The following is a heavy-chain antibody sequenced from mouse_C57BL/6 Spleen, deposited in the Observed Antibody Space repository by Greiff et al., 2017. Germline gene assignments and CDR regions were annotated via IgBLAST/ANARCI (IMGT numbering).Heavy chain of an antibody. Sequence: VQLQQSGAELMKPGASVKLSCKATGYTFTGYWIEWVKQRPGHGLEWIGEILPGSGSTNYNEKFKGKGTFTADTSSNTAYMQLSSLTTEYSAIYDCSRKLTGTLYAMDYWGQGTSVTVSS. J-gene: IGHJ4*01. V-gene: IGHV1-9*01. CDR1: GYTFTGYW. CDR2: ILPGSGST. CDR3: SRKLTGTLYAMDY. D-gene: IGHD4-1*01.